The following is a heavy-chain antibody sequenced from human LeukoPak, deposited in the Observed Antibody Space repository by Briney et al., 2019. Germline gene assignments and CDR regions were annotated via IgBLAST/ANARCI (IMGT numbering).Heavy chain of an antibody. CDR2: IQYDGSNK. CDR3: VKGGARVAATFEY. CDR1: RFTFSSYG. D-gene: IGHD2-15*01. V-gene: IGHV3-30*02. Sequence: GGSLRLSCATSRFTFSSYGMHWVRQAPGKGLEWVAFIQYDGSNKNHADSVKGRFTISRDNSKNTLFLEMNSLRVEDTAVYYCVKGGARVAATFEYWGQGTLVTVSS. J-gene: IGHJ4*02.